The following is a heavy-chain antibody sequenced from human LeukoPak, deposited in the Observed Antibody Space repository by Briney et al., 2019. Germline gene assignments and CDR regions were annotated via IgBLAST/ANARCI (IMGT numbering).Heavy chain of an antibody. J-gene: IGHJ6*02. CDR1: GFTFADYA. CDR2: ISWNSGRI. D-gene: IGHD6-13*01. Sequence: PGRSLRLSCAASGFTFADYAMHWGRHAPGKGLERVSGISWNSGRIGYADSVKGRFTISRDNAKNSLYLQMNSLRAEDTALYYCAKEGYSSSWYSVYYGMDVWGQGTTVTVSS. V-gene: IGHV3-9*01. CDR3: AKEGYSSSWYSVYYGMDV.